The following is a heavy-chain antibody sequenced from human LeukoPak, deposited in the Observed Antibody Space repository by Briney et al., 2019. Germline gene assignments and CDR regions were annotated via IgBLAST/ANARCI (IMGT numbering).Heavy chain of an antibody. CDR3: ASGPRGFYYYYGMDV. J-gene: IGHJ6*02. V-gene: IGHV4-4*07. CDR2: IYTSGST. Sequence: SETLSLTCTVSGGSISSYYWSWIRKPAGKGLEWIGRIYTSGSTNYNPFLKSRVTMSVDTSKNQFSLKLSSVTAADTAVYYCASGPRGFYYYYGMDVWGQGTTVTVSS. D-gene: IGHD5-12*01. CDR1: GGSISSYY.